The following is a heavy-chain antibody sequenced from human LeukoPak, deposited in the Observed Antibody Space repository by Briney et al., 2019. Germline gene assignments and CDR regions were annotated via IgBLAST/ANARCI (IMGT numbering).Heavy chain of an antibody. V-gene: IGHV3-48*03. CDR2: ISASDNNI. J-gene: IGHJ4*02. CDR3: AKPHFDY. Sequence: PGGSLRLSCAASGFTFSSYEMNWVRQAPGKGLEWVSSISASDNNIDYADSVKGRFTISRDNAKNTLYLQMNSLRGDDTAVYYCAKPHFDYWGQGTLVTVSS. CDR1: GFTFSSYE.